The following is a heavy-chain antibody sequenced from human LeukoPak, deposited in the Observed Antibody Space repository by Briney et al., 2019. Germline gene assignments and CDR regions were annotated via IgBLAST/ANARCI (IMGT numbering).Heavy chain of an antibody. CDR3: ARVAWGSFDY. CDR2: ISAYNGNT. J-gene: IGHJ4*02. Sequence: GASVKVSFKASGYTFTSCGISWVRQAPGQGLEWMGWISAYNGNTNYAQKLQGRVTMTTDTSTSTAYMELRSLRSDDTDVYYCARVAWGSFDYWGQGTLVTVSS. V-gene: IGHV1-18*01. CDR1: GYTFTSCG. D-gene: IGHD7-27*01.